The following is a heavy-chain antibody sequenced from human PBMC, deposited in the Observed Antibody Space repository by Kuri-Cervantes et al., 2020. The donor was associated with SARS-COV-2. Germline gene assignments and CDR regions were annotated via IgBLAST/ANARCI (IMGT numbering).Heavy chain of an antibody. D-gene: IGHD2/OR15-2a*01. J-gene: IGHJ4*02. CDR3: ARDGAFYDY. Sequence: ASVKVSCKAYGYTFNDYYMHWVRQAPGQGLEWMGWINPKTGGTHYAQQFRGSITMTRDTSISTVYLDLRRLRSDNTAVYYCARDGAFYDYWGQGTLVTVSS. CDR1: GYTFNDYY. V-gene: IGHV1-2*04. CDR2: INPKTGGT.